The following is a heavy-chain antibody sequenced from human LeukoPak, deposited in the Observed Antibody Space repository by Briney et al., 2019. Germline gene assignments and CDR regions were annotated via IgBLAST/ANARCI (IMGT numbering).Heavy chain of an antibody. Sequence: ASVKVSCKASGYTFTSYAMNWVRQAPGQGLEWMGWINTNTGNPTYAQGFTGRFVFSLDTSVSTAYLQISSLKAEDTAVYYCARLSDFWSGPPADYYYMDVWGKGTTVTVSS. J-gene: IGHJ6*03. CDR1: GYTFTSYA. D-gene: IGHD3-3*01. V-gene: IGHV7-4-1*02. CDR2: INTNTGNP. CDR3: ARLSDFWSGPPADYYYMDV.